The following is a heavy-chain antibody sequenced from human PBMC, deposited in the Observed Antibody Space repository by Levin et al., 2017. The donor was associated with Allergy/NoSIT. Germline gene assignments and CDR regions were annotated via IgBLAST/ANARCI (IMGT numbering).Heavy chain of an antibody. V-gene: IGHV1-69*06. J-gene: IGHJ6*03. CDR2: IIPIFGTA. CDR1: GGTFSSYA. Sequence: SVKVSCKASGGTFSSYAISWVRQAPGQGLEWMGGIIPIFGTANYAQKFQGRVTITADKSTSTAYMELSSLRSEDTAVYYCARAVLQYPKYYYMDVWGKGTTVTVSS. D-gene: IGHD3-10*01. CDR3: ARAVLQYPKYYYMDV.